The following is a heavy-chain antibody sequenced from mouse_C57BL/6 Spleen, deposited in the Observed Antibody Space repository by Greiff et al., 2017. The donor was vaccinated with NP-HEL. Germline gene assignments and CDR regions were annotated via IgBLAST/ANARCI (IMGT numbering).Heavy chain of an antibody. Sequence: EVQLQQSGPELVKPGASVKISCKASGYTFTDYYMNWVKQSHGQSLEWIGDINPNNGGTSYNQKFKGKATLTVDKSSSTAYMELRSLTSEDSAVYYCARRCVGLRLRPYYVDGGGQGTTLTVAT. D-gene: IGHD3-2*02. V-gene: IGHV1-26*01. CDR3: ARRCVGLRLRPYYVDG. CDR1: GYTFTDYY. CDR2: INPNNGGT. J-gene: IGHJ2*01.